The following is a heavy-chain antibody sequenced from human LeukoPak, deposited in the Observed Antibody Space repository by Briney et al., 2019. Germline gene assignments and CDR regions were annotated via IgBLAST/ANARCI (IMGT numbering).Heavy chain of an antibody. J-gene: IGHJ4*02. V-gene: IGHV3-30*04. CDR3: AGDQYGSGNYYIAY. CDR1: GFTFNTYS. D-gene: IGHD3-10*01. CDR2: ISYDGSSK. Sequence: GGSLRLSCEASGFTFNTYSMNWARQAPGKGLEWVAVISYDGSSKYYADSVKGRFTISTDNSKNTLYLQMNSLTAEDTAVYFCAGDQYGSGNYYIAYWGQGTLVTVSS.